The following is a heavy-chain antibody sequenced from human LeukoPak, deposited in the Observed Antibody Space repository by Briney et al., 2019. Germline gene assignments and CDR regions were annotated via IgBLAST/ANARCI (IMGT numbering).Heavy chain of an antibody. CDR2: IYYSGST. Sequence: PSETLSLTCTVSGCSLSSYYWSWIRQPPGKGLEWIWYIYYSGSTNYNPSLKSRVTISVDTSKNQFSLKLSSVTAADTAVYYCARRGRYGGYDFSFDYWGQGTLVTVSS. CDR1: GCSLSSYY. J-gene: IGHJ4*02. CDR3: ARRGRYGGYDFSFDY. D-gene: IGHD5-12*01. V-gene: IGHV4-59*01.